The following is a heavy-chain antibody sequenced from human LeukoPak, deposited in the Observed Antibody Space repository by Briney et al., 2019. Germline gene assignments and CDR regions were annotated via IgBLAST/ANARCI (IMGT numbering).Heavy chain of an antibody. Sequence: GGSLRLSCAASGFTFSSYGMHWVRQAPGKGLEWVAFIRYDGSNKYYADSVKGRFTISRDNSKNTLYLQMNSLRAEDTAVYYCARDRWSSTSYNDYWGQGTLVTVSS. J-gene: IGHJ4*02. V-gene: IGHV3-30*02. CDR3: ARDRWSSTSYNDY. D-gene: IGHD2-2*01. CDR1: GFTFSSYG. CDR2: IRYDGSNK.